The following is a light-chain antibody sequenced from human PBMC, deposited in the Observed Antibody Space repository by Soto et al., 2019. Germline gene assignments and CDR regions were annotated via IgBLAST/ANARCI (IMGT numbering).Light chain of an antibody. J-gene: IGKJ1*01. V-gene: IGKV3-15*01. CDR3: QEYIQWPPGM. CDR2: DTS. CDR1: QFVSSR. Sequence: DIVVTQSPATLSASPGERVTLSCRASQFVSSRLAWYQQRPGQVPRLLIYDTSTRAPGISDRFSGSGSGTEFTLTLRGLQSEDFAVYYCQEYIQWPPGMFGPGTRVDIK.